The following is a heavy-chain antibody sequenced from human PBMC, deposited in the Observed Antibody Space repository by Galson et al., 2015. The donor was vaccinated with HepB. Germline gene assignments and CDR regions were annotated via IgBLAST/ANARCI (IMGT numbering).Heavy chain of an antibody. D-gene: IGHD2-2*01. V-gene: IGHV3-30-3*01. CDR3: AKEAPYCSSTSCLSDY. CDR2: ISYDGSNK. Sequence: SLRLSCAASGFTFSSYAMHWVRQAPGKGLEWVAVISYDGSNKYYADSVKGRFTISRDNSKNTLYLQMNSLRAEDTAVYYCAKEAPYCSSTSCLSDYWGQGTLVTVSS. J-gene: IGHJ4*02. CDR1: GFTFSSYA.